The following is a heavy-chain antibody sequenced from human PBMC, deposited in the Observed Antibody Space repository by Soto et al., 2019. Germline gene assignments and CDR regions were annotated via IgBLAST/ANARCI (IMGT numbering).Heavy chain of an antibody. J-gene: IGHJ5*02. CDR2: IYHSGST. CDR3: ARARIQLWNWFDP. V-gene: IGHV4-30-2*01. Sequence: SETLSLTCAVSGGSISSGGYSWSWIRQPPGKGLEWIGYIYHSGSTYYNPSLKSRVTISVDRSKNQFSLKLSSVTAADTAVYYCARARIQLWNWFDPWGQGTLVTVSS. D-gene: IGHD5-18*01. CDR1: GGSISSGGYS.